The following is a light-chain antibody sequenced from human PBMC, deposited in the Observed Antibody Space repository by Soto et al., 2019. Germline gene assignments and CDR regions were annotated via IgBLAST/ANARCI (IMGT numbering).Light chain of an antibody. CDR1: SGYSNYK. CDR2: VGTGGIVG. V-gene: IGLV9-49*01. CDR3: GADHGRGSIFFVV. J-gene: IGLJ2*01. Sequence: QTVVTQPPSASASLGASVTLTCTLSSGYSNYKVDWYQQRPGKGPRFVMRVGTGGIVGSKGDGIPDRFSVLGSGLNRYLTIKNIQEEDESDYHCGADHGRGSIFFVVFGGGTKLTVL.